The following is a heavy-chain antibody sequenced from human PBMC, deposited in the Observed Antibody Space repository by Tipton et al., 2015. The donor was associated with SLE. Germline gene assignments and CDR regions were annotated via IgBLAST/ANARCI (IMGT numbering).Heavy chain of an antibody. J-gene: IGHJ4*02. CDR2: INPNDGGT. CDR3: ASVAVAID. V-gene: IGHV1-46*01. D-gene: IGHD6-19*01. Sequence: QSGAEVKKPGASVKVSCTASGYTLTTYYMHWVRQAPGQGLEWMGIINPNDGGTNYAQKFQGRVTMTRDTSTSTIYMELGSLTSEDTAVYYCASVAVAIDWGQGTLVTVSS. CDR1: GYTLTTYY.